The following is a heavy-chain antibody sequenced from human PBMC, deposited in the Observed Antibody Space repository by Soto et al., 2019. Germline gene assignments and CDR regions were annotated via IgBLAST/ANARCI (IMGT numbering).Heavy chain of an antibody. Sequence: QLQLQEWGPGLVKPSETLSLTWTVSGGSISSSGYYWGWIRQPPGKGLEWIGSFYYSGSTYYNPSLKSRVSISVDTSKNQFSLNLSSVTAADTAVYHCARRKDSSANDAFDIWGQGTMVTVSS. J-gene: IGHJ3*02. D-gene: IGHD3-22*01. CDR3: ARRKDSSANDAFDI. V-gene: IGHV4-39*01. CDR1: GGSISSSGYY. CDR2: FYYSGST.